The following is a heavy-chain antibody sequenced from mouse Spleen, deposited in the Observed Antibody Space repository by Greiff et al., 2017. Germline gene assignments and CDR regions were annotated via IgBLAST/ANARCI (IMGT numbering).Heavy chain of an antibody. V-gene: IGHV8-12*01. CDR2: IYWDDDK. CDR3: ARGSYGNYESMDY. CDR1: GFSLSTSGMG. D-gene: IGHD2-1*01. J-gene: IGHJ4*01. Sequence: QVTLKESGPGILQSSQTLSLTCSFSGFSLSTSGMGVSWIRQPSGKGLEWLAHIYWDDDKRYNPSLKSRLTISKDTSRNQVFLKITSVDTADTATYYCARGSYGNYESMDYWGQGTSVTVSS.